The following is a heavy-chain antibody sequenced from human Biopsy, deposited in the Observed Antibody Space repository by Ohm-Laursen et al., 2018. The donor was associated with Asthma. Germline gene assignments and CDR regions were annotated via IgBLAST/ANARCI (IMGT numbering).Heavy chain of an antibody. CDR1: GYTFIHYA. Sequence: ASVKVSCKASGYTFIHYAIHWVRQAPGQRLEWMGWINAGNGNTKYSQKFQGGVSITRDTSARTAYMDLSSLRSEDTATYYCARTYYDFLTGQVKDAFGVWGQGTMVTVSS. V-gene: IGHV1-3*01. CDR2: INAGNGNT. J-gene: IGHJ3*01. D-gene: IGHD3-9*01. CDR3: ARTYYDFLTGQVKDAFGV.